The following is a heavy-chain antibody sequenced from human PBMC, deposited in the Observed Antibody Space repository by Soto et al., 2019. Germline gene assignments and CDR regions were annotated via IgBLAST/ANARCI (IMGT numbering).Heavy chain of an antibody. Sequence: PGGSLRLSPTAAGFAFGAYAMSWGRQAQGKGLECVGFIRSKAYGGTTEYAASVKGRFTISRDDSKSIAYLQMNSLKTEDTAVYYCTREAPYYDYVWGSYRPYDYWGQGTLVTVSS. J-gene: IGHJ4*02. CDR1: GFAFGAYA. D-gene: IGHD3-16*02. V-gene: IGHV3-49*04. CDR3: TREAPYYDYVWGSYRPYDY. CDR2: IRSKAYGGTT.